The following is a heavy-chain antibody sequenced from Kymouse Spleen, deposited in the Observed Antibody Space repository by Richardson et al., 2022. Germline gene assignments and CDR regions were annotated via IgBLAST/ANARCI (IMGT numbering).Heavy chain of an antibody. CDR1: GFTFSSYW. D-gene: IGHD4-11,IGHD4-11*01. V-gene: IGHV3-74*01. CDR3: ASHDYSNLPFDY. J-gene: IGHJ4*02. CDR2: INSDGSST. Sequence: EVQLVESGGGLVQPGGSLRLSCAASGFTFSSYWMHWVRQAPGKGLVWVSRINSDGSSTSYADSVKGRFTISRDNAKNTLYLQMNSLRAEDTAVYYCASHDYSNLPFDYWGQGTLVTVSS.